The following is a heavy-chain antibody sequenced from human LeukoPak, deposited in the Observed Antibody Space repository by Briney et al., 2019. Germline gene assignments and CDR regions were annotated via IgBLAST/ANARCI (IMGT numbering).Heavy chain of an antibody. CDR3: AACGGDCYLDY. D-gene: IGHD2-21*01. J-gene: IGHJ4*02. CDR1: GFSFSSHW. V-gene: IGHV3-7*01. Sequence: PGGSLRLSCAASGFSFSSHWMSWVRQAPGKGLEWLANIKQDESEKYYADSAEGRFTISRDNAKNSVYLQMNSLRAEDTAVYYCAACGGDCYLDYWGQGTLVTVSS. CDR2: IKQDESEK.